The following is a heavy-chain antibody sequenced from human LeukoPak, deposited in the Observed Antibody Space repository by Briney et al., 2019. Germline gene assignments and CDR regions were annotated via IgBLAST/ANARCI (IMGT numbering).Heavy chain of an antibody. CDR3: ARSRYGDYYYFDY. V-gene: IGHV3-23*01. CDR2: ISGSGYST. J-gene: IGHJ4*02. D-gene: IGHD4-17*01. Sequence: GGSLRLSCEASGFTFSSYAMSWVRQVSGKGLEWVSAISGSGYSTYYADSVKGRFTISRDNSKNTLYLQMNSLRAEDTAVYYCARSRYGDYYYFDYWGQGTLVTVSS. CDR1: GFTFSSYA.